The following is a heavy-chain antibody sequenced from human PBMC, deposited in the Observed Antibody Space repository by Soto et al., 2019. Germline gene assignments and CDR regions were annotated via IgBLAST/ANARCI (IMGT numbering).Heavy chain of an antibody. Sequence: GGSLRLSCAASGFTFSSYWMSWVRQAPGKGLEWVANIKQDGSEKYYVDSVKGRFTISRDNAKNSLYLQMNSLRAEDTAVYYCARADYDGSGYYYWGDAFDIWGQGTMVTVSS. CDR2: IKQDGSEK. J-gene: IGHJ3*02. V-gene: IGHV3-7*01. D-gene: IGHD3-22*01. CDR3: ARADYDGSGYYYWGDAFDI. CDR1: GFTFSSYW.